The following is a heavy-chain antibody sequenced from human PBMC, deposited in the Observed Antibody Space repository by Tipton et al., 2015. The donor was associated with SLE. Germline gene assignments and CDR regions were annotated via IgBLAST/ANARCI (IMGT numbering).Heavy chain of an antibody. V-gene: IGHV4-30-2*01. J-gene: IGHJ4*02. CDR1: GGSISSGGYS. CDR2: IYHSGST. Sequence: TLSLTCIVSGGSISSGGYSWSWIRQPPGKGLEWIGYIYHSGSTYYNPSLKSRVTISVDRSKNQFSLMLTSVTAADTAMYYCARSSGDSLYYFNHWGQGTQVTVTS. CDR3: ARSSGDSLYYFNH. D-gene: IGHD2-15*01.